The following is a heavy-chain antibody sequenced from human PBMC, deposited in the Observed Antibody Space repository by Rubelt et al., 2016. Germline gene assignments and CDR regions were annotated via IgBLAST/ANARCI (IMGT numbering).Heavy chain of an antibody. D-gene: IGHD6-13*01. J-gene: IGHJ4*02. CDR2: ISFDGTNK. CDR1: IFNSYA. CDR3: ARWTRPPAIAAAGPFTDY. Sequence: IFNSYAMHWVRQASGKGLEWAALISFDGTNKFYADSVKGRFTISRDNSKNTLYLQMNSLRAEDTAVYYCARWTRPPAIAAAGPFTDYWGQGTLVTVSS. V-gene: IGHV3-30*14.